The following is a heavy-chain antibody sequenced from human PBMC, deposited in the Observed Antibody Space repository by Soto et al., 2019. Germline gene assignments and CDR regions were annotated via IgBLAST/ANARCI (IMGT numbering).Heavy chain of an antibody. CDR2: ISSSSSYT. Sequence: GGSLRLSCAASGFTFSSYSMNWVRQAPGKGLEWVSSISSSSSYTYYADSVKGRFTISRDNAKNSLYLQMNSLRAEDTAVYYCARYNPGGYYYYGMDVWGQGTTVTVSS. CDR1: GFTFSSYS. D-gene: IGHD1-1*01. J-gene: IGHJ6*02. CDR3: ARYNPGGYYYYGMDV. V-gene: IGHV3-21*01.